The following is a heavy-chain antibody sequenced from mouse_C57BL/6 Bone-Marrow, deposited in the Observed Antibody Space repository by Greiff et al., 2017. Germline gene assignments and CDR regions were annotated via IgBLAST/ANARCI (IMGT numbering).Heavy chain of an antibody. CDR1: GFTFSDYY. V-gene: IGHV5-12*01. CDR3: ARLTWFAY. J-gene: IGHJ3*01. CDR2: ISNGGGST. Sequence: EVKLMESGGGLVQPGGSLKLSCAASGFTFSDYYMYWVRQTPEKRLEWVAYISNGGGSTYYPDTVKGRFTISRDNAKNTLYLQMSRLKSEETAMYYCARLTWFAYWGQGTLVTVSA.